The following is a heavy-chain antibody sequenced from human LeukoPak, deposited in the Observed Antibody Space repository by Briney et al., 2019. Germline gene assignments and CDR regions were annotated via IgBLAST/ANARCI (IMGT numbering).Heavy chain of an antibody. D-gene: IGHD3-9*01. CDR1: GYTFTTYN. Sequence: ASVKVSCKASGYTFTTYNINWVRQAPGQGLEWMGWISGYNGNTNYAQKLQGRVTMTTDTSTSTAYMELRSLRPDDTAVYYCARGTYYAILTGFRTHRPFNYWGQGTLVTVSS. V-gene: IGHV1-18*01. CDR2: ISGYNGNT. CDR3: ARGTYYAILTGFRTHRPFNY. J-gene: IGHJ4*02.